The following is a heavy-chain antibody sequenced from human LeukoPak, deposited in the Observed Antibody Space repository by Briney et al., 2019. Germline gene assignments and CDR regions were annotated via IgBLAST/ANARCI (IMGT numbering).Heavy chain of an antibody. J-gene: IGHJ4*02. CDR2: INPNSGGT. Sequence: ASVKVSCKASGYTFTGYYMHWVRQAPGQGLEWMGWINPNSGGTNYAQKFQGRVTMTRDTSISTAYMELSRLRSDDTAVYYCARDVYYYDSSGYFVWGQGTLVTVSS. D-gene: IGHD3-22*01. V-gene: IGHV1-2*02. CDR3: ARDVYYYDSSGYFV. CDR1: GYTFTGYY.